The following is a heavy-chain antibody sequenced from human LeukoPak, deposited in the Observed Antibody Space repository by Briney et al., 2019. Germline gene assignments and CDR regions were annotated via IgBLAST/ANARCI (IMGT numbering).Heavy chain of an antibody. J-gene: IGHJ6*03. CDR1: GGSTSDYY. V-gene: IGHV4-59*01. Sequence: SETLSLTCTVSGGSTSDYYWSWIRQPPGKGLEWIGYISYSGITNYNPSLKSRVTISVDTSKNQFSLKLNSATAADTAVYYCARSWTIYDPMDVWGKGTTVTVSS. CDR3: ARSWTIYDPMDV. CDR2: ISYSGIT. D-gene: IGHD5/OR15-5a*01.